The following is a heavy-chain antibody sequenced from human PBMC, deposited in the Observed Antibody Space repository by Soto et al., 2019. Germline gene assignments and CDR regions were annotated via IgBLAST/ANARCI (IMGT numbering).Heavy chain of an antibody. CDR2: INAGNGNT. CDR1: EYTFTSYA. CDR3: ASSSREGTYFDY. Sequence: VASVKVSCKASEYTFTSYAMHWVRQAPGQRLEWMGWINAGNGNTKYSQKFQGRVTITRDTSASTAYMELSSLRSEDTAVYYCASSSREGTYFDYWGQGTLVTVSS. V-gene: IGHV1-3*01. J-gene: IGHJ4*02.